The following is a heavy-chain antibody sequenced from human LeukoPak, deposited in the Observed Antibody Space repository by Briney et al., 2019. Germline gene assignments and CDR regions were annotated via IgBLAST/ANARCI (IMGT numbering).Heavy chain of an antibody. CDR1: GYTFTSYD. V-gene: IGHV1-8*01. CDR3: ARVVGIAVAGTGGY. D-gene: IGHD6-19*01. Sequence: ASVKVSCKASGYTFTSYDINWVRQATGQGLEWMGWMNPNSGNTGYAQKFQGRVTMTRNTSISTAYMELSSLRSEDTAVYYCARVVGIAVAGTGGYWGQGTLVTVSS. CDR2: MNPNSGNT. J-gene: IGHJ4*02.